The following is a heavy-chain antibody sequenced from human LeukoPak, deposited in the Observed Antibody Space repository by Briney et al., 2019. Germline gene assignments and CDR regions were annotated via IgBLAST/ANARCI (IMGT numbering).Heavy chain of an antibody. CDR2: IYYSGST. Sequence: SETLSLTCAVYGGSFSGYYWSWIRQPPGKGLEWIGYIYYSGSTNYNPSLKSRVTISVDTSKNQFSLKLSSVTAADTAVYYCARNGRYYYYYMDVWGKGTTVTISS. D-gene: IGHD2-8*01. J-gene: IGHJ6*03. CDR1: GGSFSGYY. V-gene: IGHV4-59*01. CDR3: ARNGRYYYYYMDV.